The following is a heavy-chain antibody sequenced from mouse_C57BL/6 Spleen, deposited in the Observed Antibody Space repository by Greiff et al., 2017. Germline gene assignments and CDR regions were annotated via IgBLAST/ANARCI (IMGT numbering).Heavy chain of an antibody. J-gene: IGHJ4*01. CDR1: GFSLTSYG. CDR3: AKTGNYYAMDY. V-gene: IGHV2-5*01. CDR2: IWRGGST. Sequence: VKLQESGPGLVQPSQSLSITCTVSGFSLTSYGVHWVRQSPGKGLEWLGVIWRGGSTDYTAAFMSRLSITKDNSKSQVFFKMNSLQADDTAIYYCAKTGNYYAMDYWGQGTSVTVSS.